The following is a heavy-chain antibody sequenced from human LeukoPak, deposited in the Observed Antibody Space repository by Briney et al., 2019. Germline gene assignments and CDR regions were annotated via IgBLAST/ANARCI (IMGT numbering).Heavy chain of an antibody. Sequence: PSETLSLTCTVSGGSISSYYWSWIRQPPGKGLEWIGYIYYSGSTNYNPSLKIRVTISVDTSKNQFSLKLSAVTAADTAVFYCARVGLGELSPNFDYWGQGTLVTVSS. D-gene: IGHD3-16*02. CDR2: IYYSGST. CDR3: ARVGLGELSPNFDY. V-gene: IGHV4-59*01. CDR1: GGSISSYY. J-gene: IGHJ4*02.